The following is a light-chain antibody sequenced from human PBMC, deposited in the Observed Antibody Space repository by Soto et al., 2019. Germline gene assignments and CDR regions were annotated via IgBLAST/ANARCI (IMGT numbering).Light chain of an antibody. Sequence: EIVMTQSPATLSVSPGERATLSCRASQSVSSNLAWYQQKPGQAPRLLIYDAPTRATGIPARFSGSGPGKEFTLTISSLQSEDFAVYYCQQYNNWPLTFGQGTKVEIK. J-gene: IGKJ1*01. CDR1: QSVSSN. V-gene: IGKV3D-15*01. CDR2: DAP. CDR3: QQYNNWPLT.